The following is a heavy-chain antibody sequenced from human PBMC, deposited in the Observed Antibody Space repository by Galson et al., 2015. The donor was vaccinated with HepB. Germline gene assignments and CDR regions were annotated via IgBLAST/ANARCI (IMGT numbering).Heavy chain of an antibody. CDR1: GYTFTSYG. CDR2: ISAYNGNT. J-gene: IGHJ1*01. V-gene: IGHV1-18*01. CDR3: ARDRGSLRYFDWFTSEYFQH. Sequence: SVKVSCKASGYTFTSYGISWVRQAPGQGLEWMGWISAYNGNTNYAQKLQGRVTITTDTSTSTAYMELRSLRSDDTAVYYCARDRGSLRYFDWFTSEYFQHWGQGTLVTVSS. D-gene: IGHD3-9*01.